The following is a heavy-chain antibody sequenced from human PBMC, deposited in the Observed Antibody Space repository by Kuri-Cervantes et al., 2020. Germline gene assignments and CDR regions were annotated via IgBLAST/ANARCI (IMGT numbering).Heavy chain of an antibody. V-gene: IGHV1-2*04. Sequence: ASVKVSCKASGYTFTGYCIHWVRQAPGQGLEWMGWINPNSGGTNCAQKFQGWVTVTRDTSISTAYMELSRLRCDDTAVYYCARDQVEVGDYGYWGQGTLVTVSS. D-gene: IGHD4-17*01. CDR1: GYTFTGYC. CDR2: INPNSGGT. CDR3: ARDQVEVGDYGY. J-gene: IGHJ4*02.